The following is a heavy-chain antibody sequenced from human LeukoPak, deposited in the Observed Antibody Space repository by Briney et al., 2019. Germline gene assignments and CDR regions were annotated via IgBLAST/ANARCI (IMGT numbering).Heavy chain of an antibody. CDR3: ASNYYYDTRIDY. D-gene: IGHD3-22*01. CDR2: INSDGSST. V-gene: IGHV3-74*01. J-gene: IGHJ4*02. Sequence: GGSLRLSCAASGFTFSSYWMNWVRQAPGKGLGWVSRINSDGSSTSYADSVKGRFTISRDNAKNTLYLQMNSLRAEDTAVYSCASNYYYDTRIDYWGQGTLVTVSS. CDR1: GFTFSSYW.